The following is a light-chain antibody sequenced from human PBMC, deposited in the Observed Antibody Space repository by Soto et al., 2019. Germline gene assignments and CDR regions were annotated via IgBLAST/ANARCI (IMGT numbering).Light chain of an antibody. V-gene: IGLV2-14*01. CDR3: CSYTRNITAHLL. J-gene: IGLJ2*01. CDR2: GVT. CDR1: TTDVGAYNF. Sequence: QSVLTQPASVSGSPGQSITISCTGTTTDVGAYNFVSWYQHHPDKTPKLIIYGVTNRPSGVSDRFSGSKSANTASLTIPGLQSEDEAHYYCCSYTRNITAHLLFGGGTNVTVL.